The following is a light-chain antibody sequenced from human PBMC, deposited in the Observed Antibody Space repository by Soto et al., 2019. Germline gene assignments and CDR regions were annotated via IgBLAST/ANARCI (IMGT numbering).Light chain of an antibody. J-gene: IGKJ1*01. CDR1: QSASTF. V-gene: IGKV1-5*01. Sequence: DIQMTQSPSTLSASVGDRVTITCRASQSASTFLAWYQQKPGQAPHLLIYDASTLQSGVPSRFSASGSGTDFALTISSLKPDDFAVYYCQHYNSYALTFGQGTKVDIK. CDR3: QHYNSYALT. CDR2: DAS.